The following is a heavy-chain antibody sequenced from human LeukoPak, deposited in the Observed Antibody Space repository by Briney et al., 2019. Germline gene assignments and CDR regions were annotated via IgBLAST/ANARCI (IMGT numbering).Heavy chain of an antibody. CDR3: ARDLPNFGVVIGSYYMDV. Sequence: GGSLRLSCAASGFTFSSYWMSWVRQAPGKGLEWVANIKQDGSEKYYVDSVKGRFTISRYNAKNSLYLQMNSLRAEDTAVYYCARDLPNFGVVIGSYYMDVWGKGTTVTVSS. V-gene: IGHV3-7*01. CDR1: GFTFSSYW. D-gene: IGHD3-3*01. J-gene: IGHJ6*03. CDR2: IKQDGSEK.